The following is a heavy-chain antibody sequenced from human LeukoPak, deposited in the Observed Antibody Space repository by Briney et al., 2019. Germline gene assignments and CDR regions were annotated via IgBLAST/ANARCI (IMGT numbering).Heavy chain of an antibody. D-gene: IGHD4-23*01. J-gene: IGHJ4*02. Sequence: GASVKVSCKASGYTFTGYYMHWVRQAPGQGLEWMGWINPNSGGTNYAQKFQGWVTMTRDTSISTAYMELSRLRSDDTAAYYCARDRGGDGGDFDYWGQGTLVTVSS. CDR1: GYTFTGYY. CDR2: INPNSGGT. CDR3: ARDRGGDGGDFDY. V-gene: IGHV1-2*04.